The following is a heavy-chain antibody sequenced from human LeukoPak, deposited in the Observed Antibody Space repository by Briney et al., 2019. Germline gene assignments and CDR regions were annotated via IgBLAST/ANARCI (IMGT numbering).Heavy chain of an antibody. D-gene: IGHD3-22*01. CDR2: IRSDGGIK. CDR1: GFTSNNCG. J-gene: IGHJ5*02. V-gene: IGHV3-30*02. Sequence: PGGSLRLSCAASGFTSNNCGMHWVRQAPGKGLEWLAFIRSDGGIKYYRDSVKGRFTISRDNSKNTLYLEMDSLTPDDTAVYYCAKGGRYYDSSAYNDATWGQGTLVTVSS. CDR3: AKGGRYYDSSAYNDAT.